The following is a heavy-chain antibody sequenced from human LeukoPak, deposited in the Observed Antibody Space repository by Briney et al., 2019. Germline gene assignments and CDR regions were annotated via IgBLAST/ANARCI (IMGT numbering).Heavy chain of an antibody. Sequence: SETLSLTCAVYGGSFSGYYWSWIRQPPGKGLEWIGEINHSGSTNYNPSLKSRVTISIDTSKNQFSLKLSSVTAADTAVYYCARLVGGYQLPRRDWFDPWGQGTLVTVSS. J-gene: IGHJ5*02. V-gene: IGHV4-34*01. CDR3: ARLVGGYQLPRRDWFDP. D-gene: IGHD2-2*01. CDR1: GGSFSGYY. CDR2: INHSGST.